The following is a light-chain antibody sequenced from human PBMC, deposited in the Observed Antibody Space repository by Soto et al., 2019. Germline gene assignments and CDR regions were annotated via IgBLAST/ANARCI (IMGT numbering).Light chain of an antibody. CDR2: HAS. V-gene: IGKV1-5*01. CDR1: QSISSW. Sequence: DIQMTQSPSTLSASVGDRVTITCRASQSISSWLAWFQQKPGTAPKVLIYHASNLQSGVPSRFSGSGSRTEFTLTIISLQPDDFATYYCQQYNRYSFGQGTKV. J-gene: IGKJ1*01. CDR3: QQYNRYS.